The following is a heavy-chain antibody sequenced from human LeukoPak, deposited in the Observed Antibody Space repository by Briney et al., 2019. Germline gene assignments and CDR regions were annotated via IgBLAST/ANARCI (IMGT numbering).Heavy chain of an antibody. J-gene: IGHJ1*01. CDR3: AKDMIAAADILYFQH. Sequence: GGSLRLSCAASGFTFSSYVMSWVRQAPGKGLEWVSTIRTSGGSTLYADSVQGRFTISRDNSKNTLYLQMNSLRAEDTAVYYCAKDMIAAADILYFQHWGQGTLVTVSS. D-gene: IGHD6-13*01. CDR1: GFTFSSYV. CDR2: IRTSGGST. V-gene: IGHV3-23*01.